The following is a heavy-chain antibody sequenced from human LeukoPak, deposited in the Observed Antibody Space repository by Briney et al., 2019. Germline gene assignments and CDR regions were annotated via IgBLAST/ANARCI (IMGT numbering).Heavy chain of an antibody. CDR1: QFTFSNYD. CDR3: AVTYYDFWSGYPDY. CDR2: VNSGSSST. V-gene: IGHV3-23*03. J-gene: IGHJ4*02. Sequence: RPGGSLRLSCAASQFTFSNYDMSWVRQAPGRGLEWVSVVNSGSSSTSYADSVKGRFTISRDNSENTVYLHMNSLRAEDTAVYYCAVTYYDFWSGYPDYWGQGTLVTVSS. D-gene: IGHD3-3*01.